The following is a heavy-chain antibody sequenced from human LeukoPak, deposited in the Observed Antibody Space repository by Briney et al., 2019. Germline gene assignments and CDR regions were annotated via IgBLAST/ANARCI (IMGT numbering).Heavy chain of an antibody. CDR3: AREYDFWRAFDY. J-gene: IGHJ4*02. CDR2: INPNSGGT. CDR1: GYTFTGYY. D-gene: IGHD3-3*01. V-gene: IGHV1-2*02. Sequence: GASVKVSCKASGYTFTGYYMHWVRQAPGQGVEWMGWINPNSGGTDYAQKFQGRVTMTRDTSISTAYMELSRLRSDDTAVYYCAREYDFWRAFDYWGQGTLVTVSS.